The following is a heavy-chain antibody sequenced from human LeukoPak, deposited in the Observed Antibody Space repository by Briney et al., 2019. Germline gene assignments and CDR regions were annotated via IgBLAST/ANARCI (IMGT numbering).Heavy chain of an antibody. V-gene: IGHV3-23*01. CDR3: AKTPRYCSGGSCYGGYFDY. Sequence: PGGSLRLSCAASGFTFSSYAISWVRQAPGKGLEWVSAISGSGGSTYYADSVKGRFTISRDNSKNTLYVQMNSLRAEDTAVYYFAKTPRYCSGGSCYGGYFDYWGQGTLVTVSS. D-gene: IGHD2-15*01. J-gene: IGHJ4*02. CDR1: GFTFSSYA. CDR2: ISGSGGST.